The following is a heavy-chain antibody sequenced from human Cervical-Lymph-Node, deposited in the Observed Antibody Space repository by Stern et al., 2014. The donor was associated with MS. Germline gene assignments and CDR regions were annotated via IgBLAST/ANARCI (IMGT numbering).Heavy chain of an antibody. V-gene: IGHV4-34*01. CDR2: INSLGAP. J-gene: IGHJ3*01. CDR1: GASFSDNS. D-gene: IGHD1-1*01. Sequence: QVQLQQWGAGLLRPSETLSLTCAVHGASFSDNSWSWIRQTPGKGLEWIGEINSLGAPHYNPSLMSRAPLSVDPSRTQFSLKLSSLTAADTAMYYCARERKVERSARLLVSFDVWGQGTLVTVSS. CDR3: ARERKVERSARLLVSFDV.